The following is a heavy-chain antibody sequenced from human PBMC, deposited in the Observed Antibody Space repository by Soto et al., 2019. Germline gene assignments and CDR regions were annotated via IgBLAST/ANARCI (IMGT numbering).Heavy chain of an antibody. V-gene: IGHV4-34*01. Sequence: SETLSLTCAVYGGSFSGYYWSWIRQPPGKGLEWIGEINHSGSTNYNPSLKSRVTISVDTSKNQFSLKLSSVTAADTAVYYCARGTNYDYIWGSYRWHNWFDPWGQGTLVTVSS. CDR2: INHSGST. CDR1: GGSFSGYY. D-gene: IGHD3-16*02. J-gene: IGHJ5*02. CDR3: ARGTNYDYIWGSYRWHNWFDP.